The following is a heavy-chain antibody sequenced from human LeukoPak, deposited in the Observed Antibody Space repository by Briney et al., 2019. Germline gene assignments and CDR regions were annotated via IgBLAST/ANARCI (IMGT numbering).Heavy chain of an antibody. D-gene: IGHD3-10*01. CDR2: IYHSGST. CDR1: GGSISSSNW. V-gene: IGHV4-4*02. J-gene: IGHJ4*02. Sequence: SGTLSLTCAVSGGSISSSNWWSWVRQPPGKGLEWIGEIYHSGSTNYNPSLKSRVTISVDKSKNQFSLKLSSVIAADTAVYYCAMLNYYGSGSYDYWGQGTLVTVSS. CDR3: AMLNYYGSGSYDY.